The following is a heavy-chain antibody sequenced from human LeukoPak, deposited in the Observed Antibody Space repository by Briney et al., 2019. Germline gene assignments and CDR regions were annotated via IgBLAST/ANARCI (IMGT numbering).Heavy chain of an antibody. V-gene: IGHV3-23*01. CDR1: GFTFSSYA. J-gene: IGHJ4*02. Sequence: GGSLRLSCAASGFTFSSYAMSWVRQAPGKGLEWVPAISGSGGSTYYADSVKGRFTISRDNSKNTLYLQMNSLRAEDTAVYYCAKDFYPVERVVVTHMFDYWGQGTLVTVSS. CDR3: AKDFYPVERVVVTHMFDY. D-gene: IGHD2-21*02. CDR2: ISGSGGST.